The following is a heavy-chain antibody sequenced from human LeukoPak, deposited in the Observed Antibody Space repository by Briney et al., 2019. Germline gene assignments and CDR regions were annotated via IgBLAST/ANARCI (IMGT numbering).Heavy chain of an antibody. Sequence: GGSLRLSCAASGFTFSDYYMSWIRQAPGKGLEWVSYISSSGSTIYYADSVKGRFTISRDNAKNSLYLQMNSLRAEDTAVYYCARDAGYCSSTSCRGAFDIWGQGTMVTVSS. CDR2: ISSSGSTI. V-gene: IGHV3-11*04. CDR3: ARDAGYCSSTSCRGAFDI. D-gene: IGHD2-2*01. CDR1: GFTFSDYY. J-gene: IGHJ3*02.